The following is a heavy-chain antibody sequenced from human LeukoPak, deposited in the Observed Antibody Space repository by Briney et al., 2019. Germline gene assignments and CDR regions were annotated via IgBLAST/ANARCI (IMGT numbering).Heavy chain of an antibody. Sequence: GGSLRLSCAASGFTFSTYALHWVRQAPGKGLEWVAVISYDGNNKYYADSVKGRFTISRDNSKNTLYLQMNSLKTEDTAAYFCAKRAGSQKQDYYFDYWGQGTLVTVSS. CDR3: AKRAGSQKQDYYFDY. D-gene: IGHD1-26*01. J-gene: IGHJ4*02. V-gene: IGHV3-30-3*02. CDR2: ISYDGNNK. CDR1: GFTFSTYA.